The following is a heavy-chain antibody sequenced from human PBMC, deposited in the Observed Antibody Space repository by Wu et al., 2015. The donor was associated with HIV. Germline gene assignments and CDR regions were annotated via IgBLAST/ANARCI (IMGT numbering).Heavy chain of an antibody. J-gene: IGHJ6*03. CDR1: GGSFTNYY. CDR3: ARASALRSPGAYYYYYMDV. Sequence: QVQLQQWGAGLVKPSETLSLTCAVYGGSFTNYYWSWIRQPPGKGLQWIGEINHSGSTNYNPSLKSRVTISVDTSKNQFSLKLRSVTAADTALYYCARASALRSPGAYYYYYMDVWGKGTTLIVSS. CDR2: INHSGST. D-gene: IGHD5/OR15-5a*01. V-gene: IGHV4-34*01.